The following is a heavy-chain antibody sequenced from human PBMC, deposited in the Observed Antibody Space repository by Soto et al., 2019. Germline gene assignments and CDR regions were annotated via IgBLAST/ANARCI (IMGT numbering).Heavy chain of an antibody. CDR3: AHPRGFGVFDAYDF. CDR1: GFIFSTYA. J-gene: IGHJ3*01. D-gene: IGHD2-15*01. Sequence: EVQLLESGGGLVQPGGSLSLSCTASGFIFSTYAMNWVRQAPGKGLEWVSAITSSGDTTYYAESVRGRFTISRDNSINTLYLQMNSLRTEDTAVYYCAHPRGFGVFDAYDFWGQGTMVTVSS. V-gene: IGHV3-23*01. CDR2: ITSSGDTT.